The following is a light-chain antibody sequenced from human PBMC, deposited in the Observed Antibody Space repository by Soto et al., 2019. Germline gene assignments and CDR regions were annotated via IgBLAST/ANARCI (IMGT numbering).Light chain of an antibody. CDR3: ATWDRSLSAGV. CDR2: DND. CDR1: SSNLGSNY. Sequence: QSVLTQPPSVSAAPGQKVTISCSGSSSNLGSNYVSWYQQFPEAAPKLLIYDNDKRPSGIPDRFSGSKSGTSATLGITGLQTGDEADYYCATWDRSLSAGVFGGGTKLTVL. V-gene: IGLV1-51*01. J-gene: IGLJ2*01.